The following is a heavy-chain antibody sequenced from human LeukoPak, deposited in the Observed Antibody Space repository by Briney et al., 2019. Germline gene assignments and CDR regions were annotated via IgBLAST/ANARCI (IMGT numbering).Heavy chain of an antibody. J-gene: IGHJ4*02. V-gene: IGHV1-8*01. D-gene: IGHD5-18*01. Sequence: GASVKVSCKASGYTFTSYDINWVRQATGQGLEWMGWMNPNSGNTGYAQKFQGRVTMTEDTSIDTAYMELSSLRSEDTAVYYCVTGFTTMAVDYFDYWGQGTLVTVSP. CDR1: GYTFTSYD. CDR2: MNPNSGNT. CDR3: VTGFTTMAVDYFDY.